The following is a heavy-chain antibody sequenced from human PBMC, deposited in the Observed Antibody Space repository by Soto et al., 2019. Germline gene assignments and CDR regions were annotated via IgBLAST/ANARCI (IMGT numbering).Heavy chain of an antibody. CDR1: GFTFSSYG. CDR2: ISYDGSNK. CDR3: AKGYCSSTSCYSYKWFDP. D-gene: IGHD2-2*02. J-gene: IGHJ5*02. Sequence: PGGSLRLSCAASGFTFSSYGMHWVRQAPGKGLEWVAVISYDGSNKYYADSVKGRFTISRDNPKNTLYLQMNSLRAEDTAVYYCAKGYCSSTSCYSYKWFDPWGQGTLVTVSS. V-gene: IGHV3-30*18.